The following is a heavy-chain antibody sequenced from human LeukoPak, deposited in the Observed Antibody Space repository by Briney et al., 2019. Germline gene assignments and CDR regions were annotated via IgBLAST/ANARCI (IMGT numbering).Heavy chain of an antibody. J-gene: IGHJ6*04. Sequence: GGSLRLSCAASGFTFSSYEMKWVRQAPGKGLEWVSYISSSGSTIYYADSVKGRFTISRDNAKNSLYLQMNSLRAEDTAVYYCAELGISMIGGVWGKGTAVTISS. CDR1: GFTFSSYE. V-gene: IGHV3-48*03. CDR2: ISSSGSTI. D-gene: IGHD3-10*02. CDR3: AELGISMIGGV.